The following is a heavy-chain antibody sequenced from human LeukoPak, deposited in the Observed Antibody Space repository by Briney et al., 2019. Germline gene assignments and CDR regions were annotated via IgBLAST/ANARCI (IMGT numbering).Heavy chain of an antibody. CDR1: GGTFSSYA. D-gene: IGHD3-3*01. CDR3: ARGLPKAVFGVVIED. Sequence: PVKVSCKASGGTFSSYAISWVRQAPGQGLEWMGGIIPIFGTANYAQNFQGRVTMTRDTSISTAYMELSSLMSEDTAVYYCARGLPKAVFGVVIEDWGQGTLVTVSS. V-gene: IGHV1-69*05. CDR2: IIPIFGTA. J-gene: IGHJ1*01.